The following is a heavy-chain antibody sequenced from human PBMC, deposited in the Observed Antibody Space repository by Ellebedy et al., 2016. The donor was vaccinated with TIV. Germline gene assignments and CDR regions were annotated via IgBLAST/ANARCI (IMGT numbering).Heavy chain of an antibody. V-gene: IGHV1-46*03. CDR1: GYTFTSYY. D-gene: IGHD3-10*01. CDR2: INPSGGST. J-gene: IGHJ5*02. Sequence: ASVKVSCKASGYTFTSYYMHWVRQAPGQGLEWMGIINPSGGSTSYAQKFQGRVTMTRDTSASTAYMELSSLRSEDTAVYYCARSTMVRGVIITYYAGWFDPWGQGTLVTVSS. CDR3: ARSTMVRGVIITYYAGWFDP.